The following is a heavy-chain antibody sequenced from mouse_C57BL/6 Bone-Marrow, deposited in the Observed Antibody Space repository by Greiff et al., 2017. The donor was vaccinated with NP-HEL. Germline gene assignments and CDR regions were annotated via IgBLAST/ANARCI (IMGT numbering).Heavy chain of an antibody. CDR1: GYTFTSYW. J-gene: IGHJ3*01. CDR2: IHPNSGST. V-gene: IGHV1-64*01. Sequence: QVQLQQPGAELVKPGASVKLSCKASGYTFTSYWMHWVKQRPGQGLEWIGMIHPNSGSTNYNEKFKSKATLTVDKSSSTAYMQLSSLTSEDSAVYYCARSIYDGYYRCAYWGQGTLVTVSA. D-gene: IGHD2-3*01. CDR3: ARSIYDGYYRCAY.